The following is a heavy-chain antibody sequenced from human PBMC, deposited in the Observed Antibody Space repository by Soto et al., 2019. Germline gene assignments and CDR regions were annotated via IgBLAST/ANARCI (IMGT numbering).Heavy chain of an antibody. CDR2: NIPILGIA. J-gene: IGHJ6*02. D-gene: IGHD2-15*01. Sequence: SVKVSCKASGGTFSSYTISWVRQAPGQGLDWMGRNIPILGIANYAQKFQGRVTITADKSTSTAYMELSSLRSEDTAVYYCAREPGSLESHNYYYYLIAFRARGTTVIVS. CDR3: AREPGSLESHNYYYYLIAF. V-gene: IGHV1-69*04. CDR1: GGTFSSYT.